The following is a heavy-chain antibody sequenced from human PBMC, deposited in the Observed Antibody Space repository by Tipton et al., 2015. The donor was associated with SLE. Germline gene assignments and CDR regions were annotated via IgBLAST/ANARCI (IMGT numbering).Heavy chain of an antibody. J-gene: IGHJ6*02. V-gene: IGHV3-30*04. Sequence: SLRLSCAASRFTFTSYAMHWVRQAPGKGLEWVAVISYDGSNKYYADSVKGRFTISRDNSKNTLYLQMNSLRAEDTAVYYCASQTSGYYGMDVWGQGTTVTVSS. CDR2: ISYDGSNK. D-gene: IGHD2-15*01. CDR1: RFTFTSYA. CDR3: ASQTSGYYGMDV.